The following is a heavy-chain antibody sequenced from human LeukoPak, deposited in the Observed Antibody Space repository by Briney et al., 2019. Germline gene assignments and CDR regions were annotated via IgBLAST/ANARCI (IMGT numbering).Heavy chain of an antibody. V-gene: IGHV3-48*03. D-gene: IGHD6-6*01. CDR3: ASGYSSSSGFDY. J-gene: IGHJ4*02. CDR1: GFTFSSYE. Sequence: GGSLRLSCAASGFTFSSYEMNWGRQAPGKGLEWVSYISRSGSTIYYADSAKGRFTISREHAKNSLYLQMNSLRAEDTAVYYCASGYSSSSGFDYWGQGTLVTVSS. CDR2: ISRSGSTI.